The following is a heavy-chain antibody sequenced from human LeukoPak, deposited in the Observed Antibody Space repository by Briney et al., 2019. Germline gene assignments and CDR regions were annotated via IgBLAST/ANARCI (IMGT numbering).Heavy chain of an antibody. V-gene: IGHV4-34*01. CDR1: GGSFSGYY. CDR3: ARLSVVVTPYYYYGMDA. CDR2: INHSGSA. J-gene: IGHJ6*04. Sequence: PSETLSLTCAVYGGSFSGYYWSWIRQPPGKGLEWIGEINHSGSANYNPSLESRVTISVDTSKNQFSLKLSSVTAADTAVYYCARLSVVVTPYYYYGMDAWGKGTTVTVSS. D-gene: IGHD2-21*02.